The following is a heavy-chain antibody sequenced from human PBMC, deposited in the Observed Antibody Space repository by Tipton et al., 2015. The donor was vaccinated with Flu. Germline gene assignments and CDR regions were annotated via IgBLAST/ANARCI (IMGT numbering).Heavy chain of an antibody. CDR3: ARVGDLWSGTNYGLDV. D-gene: IGHD3-3*01. CDR2: IYTSGNT. J-gene: IGHJ6*02. Sequence: GLVKPSETLSLTCTVSGVSLSSYYWSWIRQSAGKGLEWIGRIYTSGNTNYNPSLTSRVSMSIDTSKNQFSLKLSSVTAADTAVYYCARVGDLWSGTNYGLDVWGQGTTVTVSS. V-gene: IGHV4-4*07. CDR1: GVSLSSYY.